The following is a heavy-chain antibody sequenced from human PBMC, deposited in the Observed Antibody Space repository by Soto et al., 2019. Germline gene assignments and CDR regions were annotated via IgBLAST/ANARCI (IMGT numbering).Heavy chain of an antibody. CDR2: IYFRGST. Sequence: SETLSLTCTVSGGSISSYYWSWIRQPPGKGLEWIGYIYFRGSTNYNPSLKSRVTVSVDTSKNQFSLKLNSATAADTAMYYCGRKSVFTGWYDYGGQGTLVTV. V-gene: IGHV4-59*01. D-gene: IGHD6-19*01. J-gene: IGHJ4*02. CDR1: GGSISSYY. CDR3: GRKSVFTGWYDY.